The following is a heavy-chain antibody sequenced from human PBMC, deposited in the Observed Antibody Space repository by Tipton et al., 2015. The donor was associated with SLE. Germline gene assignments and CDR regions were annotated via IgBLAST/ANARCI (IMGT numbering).Heavy chain of an antibody. CDR2: ISWNSGNI. V-gene: IGHV3-9*01. Sequence: SLRLSCAASGFTFDDYAMHWVRQAPGKGLEWVSGISWNSGNIDYADSVKGRFTISRDNAKNSLYLQMNSLRAEDTAVYYCARHGVEPGRELLLPPYMDVWGNGTTVTVSS. CDR1: GFTFDDYA. J-gene: IGHJ6*03. CDR3: ARHGVEPGRELLLPPYMDV. D-gene: IGHD1-26*01.